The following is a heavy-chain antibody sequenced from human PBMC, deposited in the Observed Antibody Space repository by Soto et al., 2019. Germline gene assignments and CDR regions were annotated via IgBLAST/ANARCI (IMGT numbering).Heavy chain of an antibody. V-gene: IGHV4-39*01. CDR2: IYYSGST. Sequence: LETLSLTCTVFCGYISNIGCHRGWIRQPPGKGLEWIGSIYYSGSTYYNPSLKSRVTISVDTSKNQFSLKLSSVTAADTAVYYCARQGRYDWFDPWGQGTLVTVSS. D-gene: IGHD1-1*01. CDR3: ARQGRYDWFDP. CDR1: CGYISNIGCH. J-gene: IGHJ5*02.